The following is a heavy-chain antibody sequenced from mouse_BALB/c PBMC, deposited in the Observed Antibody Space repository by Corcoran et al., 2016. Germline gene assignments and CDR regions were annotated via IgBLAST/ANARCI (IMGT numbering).Heavy chain of an antibody. Sequence: EVQLQQSGPELVKPGASMKISCKASGYSFTGYTMNWVKQSHGKNLEWIGLINPYNGGTSYNQKFKGKATLTVDKSSSTAYMELLSLTSEDSAVYYCARWGHYGDGNLYAMDYWGQGTSVTVSS. V-gene: IGHV1-18*01. J-gene: IGHJ4*01. CDR3: ARWGHYGDGNLYAMDY. CDR1: GYSFTGYT. D-gene: IGHD2-1*01. CDR2: INPYNGGT.